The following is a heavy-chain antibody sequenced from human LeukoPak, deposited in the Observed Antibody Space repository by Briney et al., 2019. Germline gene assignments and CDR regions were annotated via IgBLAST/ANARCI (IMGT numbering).Heavy chain of an antibody. CDR1: GGSISSGSYY. Sequence: SQTLSLTCTVSGGSISSGSYYWSWIRQPAGKGLEWIGRIYTSGSTNYNPSLKSRVTISVDTSKNQFSLKLSSVTAADTAVYYCARGSIPIFGVLQHWGQGTLVTVSS. J-gene: IGHJ1*01. CDR2: IYTSGST. V-gene: IGHV4-61*02. CDR3: ARGSIPIFGVLQH. D-gene: IGHD3-3*01.